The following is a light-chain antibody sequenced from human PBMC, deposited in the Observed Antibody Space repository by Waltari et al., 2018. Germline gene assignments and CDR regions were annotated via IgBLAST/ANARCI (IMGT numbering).Light chain of an antibody. CDR2: DVS. J-gene: IGLJ3*02. Sequence: QSALTQSAAGSGSPGQSVTSSCPGAGSGMWVYGIFSWYQQHPCNAPKLVISDVSERPSGVSDRFSGSKSGDAASLTISGLQFEDKADYYCCSYAGNYVWVFGGGTRLTVL. CDR3: CSYAGNYVWV. V-gene: IGLV2-23*02. CDR1: GSGMWVYGI.